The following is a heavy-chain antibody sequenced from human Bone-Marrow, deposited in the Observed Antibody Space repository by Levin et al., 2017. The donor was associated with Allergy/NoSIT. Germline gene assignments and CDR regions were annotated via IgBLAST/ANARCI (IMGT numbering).Heavy chain of an antibody. Sequence: GESLKISCKASGYTFTSYDINWVRQATGQGLEWMGWMNPNSGNTGYAQKFQGRVTMTRNTSISTAYMELSSLRSEDTAVYYCASVAYGDYRSYNWFDPWGQGTLVTVSS. CDR2: MNPNSGNT. V-gene: IGHV1-8*01. J-gene: IGHJ5*02. CDR1: GYTFTSYD. D-gene: IGHD4-17*01. CDR3: ASVAYGDYRSYNWFDP.